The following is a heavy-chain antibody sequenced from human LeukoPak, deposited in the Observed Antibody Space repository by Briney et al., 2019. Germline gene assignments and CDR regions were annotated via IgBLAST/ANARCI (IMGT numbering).Heavy chain of an antibody. CDR3: ARAYCGGDCYHRGIDY. CDR1: GGSISSYY. D-gene: IGHD2-21*02. Sequence: SETLSLTCTVSGGSISSYYWSWIRQPPGKGLEWIGYIYYSGSTNYNPSLKSRVTISVDTSTSTVYMELSSLRSEDTAVYYCARAYCGGDCYHRGIDYWGQGTLVTVSS. J-gene: IGHJ4*02. CDR2: IYYSGST. V-gene: IGHV4-59*01.